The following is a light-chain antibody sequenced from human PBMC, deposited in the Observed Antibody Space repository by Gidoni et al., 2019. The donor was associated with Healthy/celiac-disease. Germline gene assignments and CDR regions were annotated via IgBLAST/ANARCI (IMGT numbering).Light chain of an antibody. V-gene: IGKV1-39*01. Sequence: IQITQSPSSLSASVAARVTITCRASQSISSYLKWYQQKPGKAPKLLIYAASSLQSGGPSRFSGRGSGTDFTLTISSLQPEDFATYYCQQSYSTIFTFGPGTKVEIK. J-gene: IGKJ3*01. CDR3: QQSYSTIFT. CDR1: QSISSY. CDR2: AAS.